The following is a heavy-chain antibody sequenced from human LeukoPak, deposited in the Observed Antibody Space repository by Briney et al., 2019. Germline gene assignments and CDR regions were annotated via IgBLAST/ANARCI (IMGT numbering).Heavy chain of an antibody. D-gene: IGHD3-10*01. Sequence: SETLSLTCTVSGGSISSSSYYWGWIRQPPGKGLEWTGSIYYSGSTYYNPSLKSRVTISVDTSKNQFSLKLSSVTAADTAVYYCAIHYYGSGSYYNWGQGTLVTVSS. J-gene: IGHJ4*02. CDR3: AIHYYGSGSYYN. CDR1: GGSISSSSYY. V-gene: IGHV4-39*01. CDR2: IYYSGST.